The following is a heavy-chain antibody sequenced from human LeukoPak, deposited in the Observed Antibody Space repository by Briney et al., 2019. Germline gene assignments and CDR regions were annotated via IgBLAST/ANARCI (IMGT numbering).Heavy chain of an antibody. CDR3: ARGGSGSYRFDY. D-gene: IGHD1-26*01. J-gene: IGHJ4*02. CDR2: IYSGGRT. V-gene: IGHV3-53*01. Sequence: GGSLRLSCAASGLNVNNNYMSWVRQAPGKGLEWVSVIYSGGRTYYADSVKGRLTISRDNSENTLYLQMNSLRAEDTAVYYCARGGSGSYRFDYWGQGTLVTVSS. CDR1: GLNVNNNY.